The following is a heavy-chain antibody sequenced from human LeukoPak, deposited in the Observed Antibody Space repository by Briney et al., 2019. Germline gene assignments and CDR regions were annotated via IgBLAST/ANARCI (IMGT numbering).Heavy chain of an antibody. J-gene: IGHJ5*02. CDR1: GYTFTSYD. CDR3: ARASRLAPFDP. Sequence: GASVKVSCKASGYTFTSYDINWVRQATGQGLEWMGWMNPNSGNTGYAQKLQGRVTMTTDTSTSTAYMELRSLRSDDTAVYYCARASRLAPFDPWGQGTLVTVSS. V-gene: IGHV1-8*01. D-gene: IGHD2-2*01. CDR2: MNPNSGNT.